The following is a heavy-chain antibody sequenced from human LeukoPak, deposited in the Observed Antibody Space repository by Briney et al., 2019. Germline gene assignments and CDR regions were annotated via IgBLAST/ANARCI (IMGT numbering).Heavy chain of an antibody. D-gene: IGHD3-10*01. J-gene: IGHJ4*02. CDR3: AKVVGFGEGLDCFDY. CDR2: ISWNSGSI. CDR1: GFTFDDYA. Sequence: GRSLRLSCAASGFTFDDYAMHWVRQAPGKGLEWVSGISWNSGSIGYADSVKGRFTISRDNAKNSLYLQMNSLRAEDTALYYCAKVVGFGEGLDCFDYWGQGTLVTVSS. V-gene: IGHV3-9*01.